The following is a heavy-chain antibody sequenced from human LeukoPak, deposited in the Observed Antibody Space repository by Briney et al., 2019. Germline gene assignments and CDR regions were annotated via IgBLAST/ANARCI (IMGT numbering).Heavy chain of an antibody. CDR3: ARIYGGNSYYFDY. V-gene: IGHV3-23*01. D-gene: IGHD4-23*01. Sequence: PGGSLRLSCAASGFTFSSYALSWVRQAPGKGLEWVSAISGSGSSTYYADSVKGRFTISRDNSKNTLYLQMNSLRAEDTAVYYCARIYGGNSYYFDYWGQGILVTVSS. J-gene: IGHJ4*02. CDR1: GFTFSSYA. CDR2: ISGSGSST.